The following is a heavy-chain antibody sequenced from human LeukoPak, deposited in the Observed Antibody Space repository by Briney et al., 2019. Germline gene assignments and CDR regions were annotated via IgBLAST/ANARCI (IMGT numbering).Heavy chain of an antibody. CDR3: AGVQSYYDILTGYSPYYFDY. CDR1: GGSISSSSYY. D-gene: IGHD3-9*01. Sequence: SETLSLTCTVSGGSISSSSYYWGWIRQPPGKGLEWIGSIYHSGSTYYNPSLKSRVTISVDTSKNQFSLKLSSVTAADTAVYYCAGVQSYYDILTGYSPYYFDYWGQGTLVTVSS. V-gene: IGHV4-39*01. J-gene: IGHJ4*02. CDR2: IYHSGST.